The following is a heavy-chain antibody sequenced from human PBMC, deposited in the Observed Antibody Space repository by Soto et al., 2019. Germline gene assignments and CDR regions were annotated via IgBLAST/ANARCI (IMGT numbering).Heavy chain of an antibody. Sequence: VGSLRLSCAASGFPFSDYYMSWIRQAPGKGLEWVSHITNSGSTKYYADSVKGRFTISRDNAKNSLFLQMNSLRAEDTAVYYCARTLAARFDYWGQGTPVTVSS. J-gene: IGHJ4*02. CDR2: ITNSGSTK. CDR3: ARTLAARFDY. D-gene: IGHD6-6*01. V-gene: IGHV3-11*01. CDR1: GFPFSDYY.